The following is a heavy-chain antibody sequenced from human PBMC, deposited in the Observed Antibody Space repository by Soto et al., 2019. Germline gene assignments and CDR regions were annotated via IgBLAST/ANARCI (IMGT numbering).Heavy chain of an antibody. CDR1: GGSISSGGYY. J-gene: IGHJ5*02. CDR2: IYYSGST. Sequence: SETLSLTCNVSGGSISSGGYYWSWIRQHPGKGLEWIGYIYYSGSTHYNPSLKSRVTISVDTSKNQFSLKLSSVTAADTAVYYCARVKGSGINWFDPWGQGTLVTVSS. CDR3: ARVKGSGINWFDP. V-gene: IGHV4-31*03.